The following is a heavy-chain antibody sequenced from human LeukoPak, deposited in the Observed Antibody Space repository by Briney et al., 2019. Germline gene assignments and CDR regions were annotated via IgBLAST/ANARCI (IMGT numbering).Heavy chain of an antibody. Sequence: GGSLRLSCVASGFTFSSYAMTWVRQAPGKGLEWVSTISGSGGSTYYSDSVKGRFTISRDNSKNTLYLQMSSLRAEDTAVYYCAKAPYYCDSSGFLAFDIWGQGTMVTVSS. CDR2: ISGSGGST. D-gene: IGHD3-22*01. CDR1: GFTFSSYA. J-gene: IGHJ3*02. CDR3: AKAPYYCDSSGFLAFDI. V-gene: IGHV3-23*01.